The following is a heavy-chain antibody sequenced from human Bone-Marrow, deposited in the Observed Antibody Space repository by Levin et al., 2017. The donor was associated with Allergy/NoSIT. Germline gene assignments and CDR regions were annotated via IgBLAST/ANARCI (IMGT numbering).Heavy chain of an antibody. J-gene: IGHJ4*02. CDR3: ARDGGTIPVAGPFDY. CDR2: VYTSGSS. D-gene: IGHD6-19*01. Sequence: KPSETLSLICNVSGDSISSGSHYWSWIRQPAGKGLEWIGRVYTSGSSHYNPSLKSRVTISVDTSKNQFSLKVNSVTAADTAVYYCARDGGTIPVAGPFDYWGQGTLVTVSS. V-gene: IGHV4-61*02. CDR1: GDSISSGSHY.